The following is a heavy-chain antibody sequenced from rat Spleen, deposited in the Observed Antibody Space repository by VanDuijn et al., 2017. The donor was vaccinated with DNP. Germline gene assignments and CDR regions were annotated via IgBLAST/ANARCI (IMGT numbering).Heavy chain of an antibody. V-gene: IGHV5-25*01. CDR2: ISTSGGTT. CDR3: ARHYYSSPDY. J-gene: IGHJ2*01. D-gene: IGHD1-2*01. CDR1: GFTFINYD. Sequence: EVQLVESGGGLVQPGRSLNLSCAASGFTFINYDMAWVRQTPTKGLEWVASISTSGGTTYYRDSVKGRFTVSRDNAKSTLYLQMDSLRSEDTATYYCARHYYSSPDYWGQGVMVTVSS.